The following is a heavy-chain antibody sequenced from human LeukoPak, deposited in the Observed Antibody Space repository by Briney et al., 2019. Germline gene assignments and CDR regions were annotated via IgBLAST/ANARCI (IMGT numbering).Heavy chain of an antibody. D-gene: IGHD3-10*01. J-gene: IGHJ4*01. V-gene: IGHV1-2*02. CDR3: ARGLYFYGSGSPNDY. CDR2: INPNPNSGGT. Sequence: ASVKLSCKASGYTFTGYYMHWVRQAPGQGLEWMGWINPNPNSGGTNYAQKFQGRVTMTRDTSISTAYMELSRLRSDDTAVYFCARGLYFYGSGSPNDYWGQGSLLTVPS. CDR1: GYTFTGYY.